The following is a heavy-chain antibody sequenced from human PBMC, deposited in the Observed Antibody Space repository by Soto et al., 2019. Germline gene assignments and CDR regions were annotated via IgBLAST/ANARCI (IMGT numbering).Heavy chain of an antibody. J-gene: IGHJ1*01. D-gene: IGHD2-21*01. CDR2: ISPKSTFR. CDR1: GFTFNSYS. CDR3: VRGGGGCLVEH. V-gene: IGHV3-21*05. Sequence: GGSLRLSCVASGFTFNSYSMNWVRQAPGKGLEWLSHISPKSTFRNYADSVKGRFTISRDHTESSLFLQMISLGVDDTAVYSCVRGGGGCLVEHWGQGVLVTVSS.